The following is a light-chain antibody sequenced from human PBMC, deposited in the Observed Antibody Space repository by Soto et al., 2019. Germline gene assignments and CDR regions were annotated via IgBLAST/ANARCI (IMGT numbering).Light chain of an antibody. CDR1: SSDVGGYNY. Sequence: QSVLPQPASVCGSPGQSITISCTGTSSDVGGYNYVSWYQQHPGKAPKLMIYDVSNRPSGVSNRFSGSKSGNTASLTISGLQAEDEADYYCSSYTSSSTLKVFGSGTKVTVL. CDR2: DVS. J-gene: IGLJ1*01. CDR3: SSYTSSSTLKV. V-gene: IGLV2-14*01.